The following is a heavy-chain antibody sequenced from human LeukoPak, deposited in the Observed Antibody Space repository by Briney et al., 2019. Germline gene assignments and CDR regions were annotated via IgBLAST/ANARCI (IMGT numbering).Heavy chain of an antibody. CDR2: IIPIFGTA. V-gene: IGHV1-69*05. J-gene: IGHJ4*02. Sequence: SVKVFCKASGGTFSSYAISWVRQAPGQGLEWMGRIIPIFGTANYAQKFQGRVTITTDESTSTAYMELSSLRSEDTAVYYCARGEGYYYDSSGYYGFDYWGQGTLVTVSS. CDR3: ARGEGYYYDSSGYYGFDY. D-gene: IGHD3-22*01. CDR1: GGTFSSYA.